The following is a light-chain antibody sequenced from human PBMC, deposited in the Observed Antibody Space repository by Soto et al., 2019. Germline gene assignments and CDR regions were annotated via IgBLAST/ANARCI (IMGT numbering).Light chain of an antibody. Sequence: EIVLTQSPGTLSLSPGARATLSCRAIQSVSSSYLAWYQQKPGQAPRLLIYDASNRATGIPARFSGSGSGTDFTLTISSLEPEDFAVYYCQQRSNWPRTFGQGTKVDIK. V-gene: IGKV3D-20*02. CDR1: QSVSSSY. CDR3: QQRSNWPRT. CDR2: DAS. J-gene: IGKJ1*01.